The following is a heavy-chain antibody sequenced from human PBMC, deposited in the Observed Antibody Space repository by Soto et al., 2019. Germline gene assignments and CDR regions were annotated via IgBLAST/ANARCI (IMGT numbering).Heavy chain of an antibody. J-gene: IGHJ4*02. CDR3: ARGIRELRGTLAAYYFDY. V-gene: IGHV1-3*01. Sequence: QVQLVQSGAEVKKPGASVKVSCKASGYTFTSYAMHWVRQAPGQRFEWMGWINAGNGNTKYSQKFQGRVTITRDTSAITAYMELSSRRSEDTAVYYCARGIRELRGTLAAYYFDYWGQGTLVTVSS. D-gene: IGHD1-7*01. CDR2: INAGNGNT. CDR1: GYTFTSYA.